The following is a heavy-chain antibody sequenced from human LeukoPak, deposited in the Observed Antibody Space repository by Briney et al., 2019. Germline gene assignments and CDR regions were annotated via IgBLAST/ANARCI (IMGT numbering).Heavy chain of an antibody. CDR2: ISAYNGNT. Sequence: GASVKVSCKASGYTFTGYYMHWVRQAPGQGLEWMGWISAYNGNTNYAQKLQGRVTMTTDTSTSTAYMELRSLRSDDTAVYYCARDVYSRGYDAFDIWGQGTMVTVSS. V-gene: IGHV1-18*04. D-gene: IGHD6-13*01. CDR1: GYTFTGYY. J-gene: IGHJ3*02. CDR3: ARDVYSRGYDAFDI.